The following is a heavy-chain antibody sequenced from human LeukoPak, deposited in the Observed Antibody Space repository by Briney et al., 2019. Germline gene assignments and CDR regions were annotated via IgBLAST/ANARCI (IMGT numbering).Heavy chain of an antibody. D-gene: IGHD2-21*01. CDR2: ISYDGSNK. Sequence: GGSLRLSCAASGFTFSSYAMHWVRQAPGKGLEWVAVISYDGSNKYYADSVKGRFTISRDNSKNTLYLEMNSLRAEDTAVYYCAREGTYCGGDCYDYWGQGTLVTVSP. CDR3: AREGTYCGGDCYDY. V-gene: IGHV3-30*14. CDR1: GFTFSSYA. J-gene: IGHJ4*02.